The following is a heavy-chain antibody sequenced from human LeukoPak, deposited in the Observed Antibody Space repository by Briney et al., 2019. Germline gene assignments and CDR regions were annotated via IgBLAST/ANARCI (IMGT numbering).Heavy chain of an antibody. CDR1: GYTFTSYV. J-gene: IGHJ3*02. CDR3: ARPQYSHYYDSSGYYYEVPDAFDI. V-gene: IGHV1-18*01. D-gene: IGHD3-22*01. CDR2: ISAYNGNT. Sequence: ASVKVSCKASGYTFTSYVISWVRQAPGQGLEWMGWISAYNGNTNYAQKLQGRVTMTTDTSTSTAYMELRSLRSDDTAVYYCARPQYSHYYDSSGYYYEVPDAFDIWGQGTMVTVSS.